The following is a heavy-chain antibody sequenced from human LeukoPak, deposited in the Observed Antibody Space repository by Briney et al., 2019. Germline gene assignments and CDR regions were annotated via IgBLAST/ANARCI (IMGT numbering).Heavy chain of an antibody. CDR2: IYYSGST. Sequence: KPSETLSLTCTVSGGSISSYYWSWIRQPPGKGLKWIGYIYYSGSTNYNPSLKSRVTISVDTSKNQFSLKLSSVTAADTAVYYCARAQGVYYGSGSYYSTNWFDPWGQGTLVTVSS. D-gene: IGHD3-10*01. CDR3: ARAQGVYYGSGSYYSTNWFDP. V-gene: IGHV4-59*01. CDR1: GGSISSYY. J-gene: IGHJ5*02.